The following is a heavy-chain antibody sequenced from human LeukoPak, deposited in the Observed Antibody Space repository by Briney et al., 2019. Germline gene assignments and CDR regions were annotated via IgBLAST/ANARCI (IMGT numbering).Heavy chain of an antibody. CDR2: IYYSGTT. Sequence: SETLSLTCTVSGASINTYYWRWIRQPPGKGLEWIGYIYYSGTTSYNPSLKTRVTISIDTSKNQFSLKLSSVTAADTAVYYCARVLRPMASQYYFDYWGQGTLVTVSS. D-gene: IGHD3-10*01. CDR3: ARVLRPMASQYYFDY. J-gene: IGHJ4*02. CDR1: GASINTYY. V-gene: IGHV4-59*01.